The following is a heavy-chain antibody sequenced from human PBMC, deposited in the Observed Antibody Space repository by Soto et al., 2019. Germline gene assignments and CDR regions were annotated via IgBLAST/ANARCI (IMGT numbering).Heavy chain of an antibody. CDR3: AGSDGSEDRAFDY. Sequence: QVQLVQSGAEVKRPGSSVKVSCKASGDTFTFYSINWVRQAPGLGLEWMGRINPILSMSNYAQRCQGRVTMRADKYTITVYKERSSMRSEDAAIYYVAGSDGSEDRAFDYWGQGALVTVSS. CDR1: GDTFTFYS. D-gene: IGHD3-10*01. V-gene: IGHV1-69*02. CDR2: INPILSMS. J-gene: IGHJ4*02.